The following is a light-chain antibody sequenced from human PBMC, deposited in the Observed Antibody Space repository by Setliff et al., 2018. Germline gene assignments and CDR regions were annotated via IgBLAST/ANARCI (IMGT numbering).Light chain of an antibody. Sequence: QSVLTQPPSVSGAPGQRVSISCTGIGAGFTVHWYQQLSTTAPKLLISHNNNRPSGVPDRFSGSRSGTSASLAISGLQSEDEADYYCSSYTDSSTLVFGTGTKVTVL. CDR3: SSYTDSSTLV. J-gene: IGLJ1*01. CDR1: GAGFT. CDR2: HNN. V-gene: IGLV1-40*01.